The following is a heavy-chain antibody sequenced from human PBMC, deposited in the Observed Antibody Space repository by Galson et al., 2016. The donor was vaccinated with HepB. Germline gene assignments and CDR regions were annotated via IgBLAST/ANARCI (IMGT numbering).Heavy chain of an antibody. D-gene: IGHD6-6*01. Sequence: SVKVSCKASGYNFKTYGISWVRQAPGQGLEWMGWIGLYSANTNYAQNFQGRVTMTTDTSTSTAYMELRSLRSDDTAVYYCARKDGEAAQNYYYHYYGMDVWGRGTTVSVSS. J-gene: IGHJ6*02. CDR2: IGLYSANT. CDR1: GYNFKTYG. CDR3: ARKDGEAAQNYYYHYYGMDV. V-gene: IGHV1-18*01.